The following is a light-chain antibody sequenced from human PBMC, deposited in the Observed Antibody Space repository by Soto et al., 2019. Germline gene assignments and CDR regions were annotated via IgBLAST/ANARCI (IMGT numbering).Light chain of an antibody. Sequence: EIVMTQSPATLSVSPGERATLSCGASQSVSSNLAWYQQKPGQAPRLLIYGASTRATGVPARFSGSGSGTEVTLTISSMLYEDFAAYYCQQYNNWPPGTFGQGTKVEIK. CDR3: QQYNNWPPGT. J-gene: IGKJ1*01. CDR2: GAS. CDR1: QSVSSN. V-gene: IGKV3-15*01.